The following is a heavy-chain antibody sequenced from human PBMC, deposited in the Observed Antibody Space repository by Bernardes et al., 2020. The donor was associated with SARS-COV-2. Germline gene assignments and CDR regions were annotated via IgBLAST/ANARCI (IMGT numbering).Heavy chain of an antibody. J-gene: IGHJ5*02. V-gene: IGHV3-23*01. D-gene: IGHD6-19*01. CDR1: EFTFSSYC. CDR3: ARGGIAVAGFDT. Sequence: GGSLRLSCAASEFTFSSYCLSWVRQAPGKGLEWVSAIGITAGTTFYADSVRGRFTISRDNSKDTLYLQMNSLRAEDTAIYYCARGGIAVAGFDTWGQGTLVTVSS. CDR2: IGITAGTT.